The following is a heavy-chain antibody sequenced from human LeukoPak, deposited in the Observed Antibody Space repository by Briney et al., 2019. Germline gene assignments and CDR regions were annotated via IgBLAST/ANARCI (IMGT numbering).Heavy chain of an antibody. D-gene: IGHD2-21*02. J-gene: IGHJ6*02. V-gene: IGHV3-11*01. CDR3: ARDSSPRTAYYYYGMDV. CDR2: ISSSGSTI. CDR1: GFTFSDYY. Sequence: GGSLRLSCAASGFTFSDYYMGWICQPPGKGLGRVSYISSSGSTIYYADSVKGRFTISRDNAKNSLYLQMNSLRAEDTAVYYCARDSSPRTAYYYYGMDVWGQGTTVTVSS.